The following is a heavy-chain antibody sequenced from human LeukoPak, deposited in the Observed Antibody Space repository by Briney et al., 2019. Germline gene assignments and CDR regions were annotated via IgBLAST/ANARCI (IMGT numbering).Heavy chain of an antibody. CDR1: GFTFSSYS. J-gene: IGHJ6*03. Sequence: NPGGSLRLSCAASGFTFSSYSMNWVRQTPGKGLEWVSSISSSSSYIFYADSVKGRFTMSRDNAKKSLFLQMNSLRAEDTAVYYCAQTMVRGVIKNYYYYMDVWGKGTTVTISS. V-gene: IGHV3-21*01. CDR2: ISSSSSYI. D-gene: IGHD3-10*01. CDR3: AQTMVRGVIKNYYYYMDV.